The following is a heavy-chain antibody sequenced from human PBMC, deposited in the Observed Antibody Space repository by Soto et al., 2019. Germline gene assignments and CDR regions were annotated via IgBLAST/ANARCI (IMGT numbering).Heavy chain of an antibody. V-gene: IGHV1-18*01. CDR2: ISAYNGNT. CDR3: ARDATQVCFLEWLPPGYFYY. CDR1: GYTFTSYG. Sequence: ASVKVSCKASGYTFTSYGISWVRQAPGQGLEWMGWISAYNGNTNYAQKLQGRVTMTTDTSTSTAYMELRSLRSDDTAVYYCARDATQVCFLEWLPPGYFYYWGKGSLVTVSS. J-gene: IGHJ4*02. D-gene: IGHD3-3*01.